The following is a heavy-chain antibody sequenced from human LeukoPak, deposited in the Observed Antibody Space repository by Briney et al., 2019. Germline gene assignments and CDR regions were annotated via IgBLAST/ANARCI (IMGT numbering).Heavy chain of an antibody. CDR1: GGSISSSSYY. CDR2: IYYGGST. CDR3: ARHSLGYCSSTSCSYNWFDP. Sequence: SETLSLTCTVSGGSISSSSYYWGWIRQPPGKGLEWIGSIYYGGSTYYNPSLKSRVTISVDTSKNQFSLKLSSVTAADTAVYYCARHSLGYCSSTSCSYNWFDPWGQGTLVTVSS. J-gene: IGHJ5*02. D-gene: IGHD2-2*01. V-gene: IGHV4-39*01.